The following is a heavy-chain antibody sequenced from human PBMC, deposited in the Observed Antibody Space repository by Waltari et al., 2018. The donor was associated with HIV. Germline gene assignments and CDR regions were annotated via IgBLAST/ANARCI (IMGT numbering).Heavy chain of an antibody. CDR1: TGYISPPFY. D-gene: IGHD1-1*01. CDR3: VALKTVTGTIDN. CDR2: VYSNGVT. V-gene: IGHV4-39*01. Sequence: QLQLQESGPALLKPSDTLSLPCTVSTGYISPPFYWGWVRQFPGTGLEWIGAVYSNGVTHYAPSLKSRIGLYVDRSKNQFSLTLTAVTAADTSQYFCVALKTVTGTIDNWGQGTLVTVAS. J-gene: IGHJ4*02.